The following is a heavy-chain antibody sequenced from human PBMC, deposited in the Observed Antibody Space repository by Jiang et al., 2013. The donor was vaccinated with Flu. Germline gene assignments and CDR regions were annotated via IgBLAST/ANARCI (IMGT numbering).Heavy chain of an antibody. V-gene: IGHV4-4*07. D-gene: IGHD4-17*01. CDR3: ARGGDYYNWFDP. Sequence: GPGLVKPSETLSLTCTVSGDSISSYYWSWIRQPAGKGLEWIGRIYTSGSSNYNPSLKSRVTMSVDTSKNQFSLKLTSVTAADTAVYYCARGGDYYNWFDPWGQGTLVTVSS. CDR1: GDSISSYY. J-gene: IGHJ5*02. CDR2: IYTSGSS.